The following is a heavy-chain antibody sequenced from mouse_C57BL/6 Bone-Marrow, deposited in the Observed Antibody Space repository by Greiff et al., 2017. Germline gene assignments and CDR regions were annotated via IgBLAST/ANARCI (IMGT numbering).Heavy chain of an antibody. J-gene: IGHJ3*01. CDR3: ASTYGSSSAWWAY. Sequence: EVQLQQSGAELVRPGSSVKMSCKTSGYTFTSYGINWVKQRPGTGLEWSGYIYIGNGYTENNEKFKGKAKLTSDTSSSTAYRQLSSLTSEDSAIYFCASTYGSSSAWWAYWGKGTLVTVSA. V-gene: IGHV1-58*01. CDR2: IYIGNGYT. D-gene: IGHD1-1*01. CDR1: GYTFTSYG.